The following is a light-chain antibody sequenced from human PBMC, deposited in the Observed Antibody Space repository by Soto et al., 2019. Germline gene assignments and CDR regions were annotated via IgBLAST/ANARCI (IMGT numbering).Light chain of an antibody. V-gene: IGKV1-27*01. J-gene: IGKJ3*01. CDR3: QKYTRVPFT. CDR1: QDVGNY. CDR2: GAS. Sequence: DIQMTQSPSSLSASVGDRVTITCRATQDVGNYLAWYQQRPGKVPKLLIYGASTLQSGVPSWFSGSGSGTEFTLTSSSLQPEVVATYYCQKYTRVPFTFGPGTKVDIK.